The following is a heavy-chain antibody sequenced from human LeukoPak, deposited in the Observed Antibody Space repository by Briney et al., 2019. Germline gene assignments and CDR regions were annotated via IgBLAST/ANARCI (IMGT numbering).Heavy chain of an antibody. D-gene: IGHD3-22*01. V-gene: IGHV1-8*02. Sequence: ASVKVSCKASGGTFSSYAISWVRQATGQGLEWMGWMNPNSGNTGYAQKFQGRVTMTRNTSISTAYMELSSLRSEDTAVYYCAREGYYYDSSGYSYWGQGTLVTVSS. J-gene: IGHJ4*02. CDR2: MNPNSGNT. CDR1: GGTFSSYA. CDR3: AREGYYYDSSGYSY.